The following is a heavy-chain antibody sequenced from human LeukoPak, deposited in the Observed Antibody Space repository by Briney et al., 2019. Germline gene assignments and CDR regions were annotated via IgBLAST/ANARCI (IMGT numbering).Heavy chain of an antibody. V-gene: IGHV3-23*03. J-gene: IGHJ4*02. CDR1: GFTFSNYA. Sequence: GGSLRLSCAASGFTFSNYAMSWVRQAPGKGLEWVSNLYNDAFDSATHYADSVKGRFTISRDNSQNTLYLQMNSLRAEDTAMYYCAREIGGGLHYFHSWGQGTPVTVSS. CDR3: AREIGGGLHYFHS. D-gene: IGHD1-26*01. CDR2: LYNDAFDSAT.